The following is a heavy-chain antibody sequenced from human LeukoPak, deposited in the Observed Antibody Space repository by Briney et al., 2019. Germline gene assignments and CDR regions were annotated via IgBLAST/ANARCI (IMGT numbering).Heavy chain of an antibody. D-gene: IGHD3-22*01. CDR2: ITNSGSTT. CDR3: ARDIYYDSSGYYVY. V-gene: IGHV3-11*04. J-gene: IGHJ4*02. Sequence: GGSLRLSCVASGFTFSDYYMSWIRQAPGKGLEWISYITNSGSTTFYADSVKGRFSISRDNAKNSLYLQMNSLRAEDTAVYYCARDIYYDSSGYYVYWGQGTLVTVSS. CDR1: GFTFSDYY.